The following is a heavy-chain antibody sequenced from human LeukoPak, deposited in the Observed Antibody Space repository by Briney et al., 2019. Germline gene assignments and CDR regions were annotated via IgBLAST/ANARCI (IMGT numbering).Heavy chain of an antibody. V-gene: IGHV4-34*01. J-gene: IGHJ4*02. CDR3: ARHGDSLTTPFDY. CDR1: GGSFSGYY. Sequence: PSETLSLTCAVYGGSFSGYYWSWIRQPPGKGLEWIGEINHSGSTNYNPSLKSRVTISVDTSKNQFSLKLSSVTAADTAVYYCARHGDSLTTPFDYWGQGTLVTVSS. CDR2: INHSGST. D-gene: IGHD2-15*01.